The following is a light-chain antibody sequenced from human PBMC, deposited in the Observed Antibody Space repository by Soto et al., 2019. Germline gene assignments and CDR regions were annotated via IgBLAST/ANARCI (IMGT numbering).Light chain of an antibody. V-gene: IGKV3-15*01. Sequence: EIVMTQSQATLSVSPGERATLSCRASQSVNRNLAWYQQKPGQTPRLLIYDASSMATGIPARFSGSGSGTDFTLTISSLQSEDFAVYYCQQYNNWPLTFGGGTNVEIK. CDR3: QQYNNWPLT. J-gene: IGKJ4*01. CDR2: DAS. CDR1: QSVNRN.